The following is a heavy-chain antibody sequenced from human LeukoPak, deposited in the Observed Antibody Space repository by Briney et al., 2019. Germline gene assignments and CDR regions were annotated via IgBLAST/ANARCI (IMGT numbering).Heavy chain of an antibody. D-gene: IGHD5-24*01. J-gene: IGHJ4*02. CDR3: TRVGYIDEGIDY. Sequence: GGPLRLSCVASGFPFSSYWMTWVRQAPGKGLEWVANIKQDGSKKSYVDSVKGRFTISRDNAKNSLYLQMNSLRAEDTAIYYCTRVGYIDEGIDYWGRGTLVTVSS. V-gene: IGHV3-7*04. CDR1: GFPFSSYW. CDR2: IKQDGSKK.